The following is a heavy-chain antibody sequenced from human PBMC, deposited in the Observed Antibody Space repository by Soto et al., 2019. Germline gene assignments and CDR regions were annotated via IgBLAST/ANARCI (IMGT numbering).Heavy chain of an antibody. J-gene: IGHJ4*02. CDR1: GGSISSGGYY. D-gene: IGHD2-21*02. V-gene: IGHV4-31*03. CDR3: ARVTSAYCGGDCYQTFDY. CDR2: IYYSGST. Sequence: QVQLQESGPGLVQPSQTLSLTCTVSGGSISSGGYYWSWIRQHPGKGVEWIGYIYYSGSTYYNPSLKSRVTISVDTSKNQFSLKLSSVTAADTAVYYCARVTSAYCGGDCYQTFDYWGQGTLVTVSS.